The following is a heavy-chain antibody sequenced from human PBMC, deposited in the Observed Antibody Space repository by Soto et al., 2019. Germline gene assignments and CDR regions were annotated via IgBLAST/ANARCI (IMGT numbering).Heavy chain of an antibody. Sequence: GGSLRLSCTASGFTFNRYAFHWVRQAPGKGLEWVSAISGGVDSTFYADSVKGRFTISRDNSKNIQYLQMNNLRAEDTAIYYCAVGRVAATPYHYYSGMDVWGQGTTVTVSS. CDR3: AVGRVAATPYHYYSGMDV. CDR1: GFTFNRYA. CDR2: ISGGVDST. D-gene: IGHD6-13*01. J-gene: IGHJ6*02. V-gene: IGHV3-23*01.